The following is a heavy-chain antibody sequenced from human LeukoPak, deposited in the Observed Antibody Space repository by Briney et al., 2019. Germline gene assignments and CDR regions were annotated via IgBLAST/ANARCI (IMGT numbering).Heavy chain of an antibody. CDR3: ARGRGSWYGVYFDY. D-gene: IGHD6-13*01. Sequence: PGGSLRLSCAASGFTFSNAWMSWVRQAPGKGLEWVANIKQDGSEKYYVDSVKGRFTISRDNAKNSLYLQMNSLRAEDTAVYYCARGRGSWYGVYFDYWGQGTLVTVSS. CDR1: GFTFSNAW. V-gene: IGHV3-7*01. CDR2: IKQDGSEK. J-gene: IGHJ4*02.